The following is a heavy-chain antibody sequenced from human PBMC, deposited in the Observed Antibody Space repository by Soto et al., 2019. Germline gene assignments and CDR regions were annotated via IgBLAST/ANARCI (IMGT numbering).Heavy chain of an antibody. CDR3: ASKVYKYESNGYFY. D-gene: IGHD3-22*01. J-gene: IGHJ4*02. CDR2: IYPGGSDI. V-gene: IGHV5-51*01. Sequence: EVQLVQSGAEVKKPGESLKISCKTSGFTFSNYWIGWVRQMPGKGPEWMGIIYPGGSDITYSPSFRGQISISADQSTSTAYLQWSSLRASDTAIYYCASKVYKYESNGYFYWGQGTRVTVSS. CDR1: GFTFSNYW.